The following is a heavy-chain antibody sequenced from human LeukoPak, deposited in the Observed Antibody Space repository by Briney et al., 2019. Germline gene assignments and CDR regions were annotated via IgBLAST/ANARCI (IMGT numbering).Heavy chain of an antibody. CDR2: IYYSGST. CDR3: ARDPGERLYYGMDV. V-gene: IGHV4-59*01. J-gene: IGHJ6*02. Sequence: SETLSLTCTVSGGSISSYYWSWIRQPPGKGLEWIGYIYYSGSTNYNPSLKSRVTISVDTSKNQFSLKLSSVTAADTAVYYCARDPGERLYYGMDVWGQGTTVTVSS. CDR1: GGSISSYY.